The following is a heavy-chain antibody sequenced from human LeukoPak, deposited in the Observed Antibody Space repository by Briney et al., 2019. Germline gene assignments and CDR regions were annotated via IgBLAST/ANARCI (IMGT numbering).Heavy chain of an antibody. CDR3: AREAGDGYSGGDDYFDS. Sequence: SETLSLTCTVSGGSISSSSYYWGWIRQPPGEGLGWIGSIYYGGNTYYNPSLKSRVTISVDTSKNQFSLEVSSVTAADTAVYYCAREAGDGYSGGDDYFDSWGQGTLVTVSS. CDR1: GGSISSSSYY. J-gene: IGHJ4*02. CDR2: IYYGGNT. V-gene: IGHV4-39*07. D-gene: IGHD5-24*01.